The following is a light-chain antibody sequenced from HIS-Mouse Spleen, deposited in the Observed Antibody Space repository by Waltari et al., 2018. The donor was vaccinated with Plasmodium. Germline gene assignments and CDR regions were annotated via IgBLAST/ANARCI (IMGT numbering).Light chain of an antibody. CDR2: DVS. CDR1: SRDVGVFNY. CDR3: CSYAGSYTNWV. Sequence: QSALPQPRSVSGSPGQSVTISRTGTSRDVGVFNYFSWYQQHPGKAPKLMIYDVSKRPSGVPDRFSGSKSGNTASLTISGLQAEDEADYYCCSYAGSYTNWVFGGGTKLTVL. V-gene: IGLV2-11*01. J-gene: IGLJ3*02.